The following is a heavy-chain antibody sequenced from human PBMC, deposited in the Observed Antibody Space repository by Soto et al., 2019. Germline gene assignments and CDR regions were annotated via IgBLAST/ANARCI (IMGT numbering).Heavy chain of an antibody. CDR1: GGSISSYY. J-gene: IGHJ4*02. V-gene: IGHV4-59*01. Sequence: PSETLSLTCTVSGGSISSYYWSWIRQPPGKGLEWIGYIYYSGSTNYNPSLKSRVTISVDTSKNQFSLKLSSVTAADTAVYYCARGGSYYGSGSYYNYFDYWGQGTLVTVSS. CDR3: ARGGSYYGSGSYYNYFDY. D-gene: IGHD3-10*01. CDR2: IYYSGST.